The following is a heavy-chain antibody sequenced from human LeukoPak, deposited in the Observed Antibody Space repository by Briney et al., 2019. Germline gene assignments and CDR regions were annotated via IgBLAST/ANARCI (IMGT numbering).Heavy chain of an antibody. CDR1: GFTFSSYT. CDR2: IWPGGSPT. V-gene: IGHV3-23*01. CDR3: AKDQRPDSGYDIDS. D-gene: IGHD5-12*01. Sequence: GALRLSCAASGFTFSSYTIIWVRQAPGKGLEWVSPIWPGGSPTYYAESVKGRFTISRDNSKNIVYLQMYSLGAEDTAIYYCAKDQRPDSGYDIDSWGQGTLVTVSS. J-gene: IGHJ4*02.